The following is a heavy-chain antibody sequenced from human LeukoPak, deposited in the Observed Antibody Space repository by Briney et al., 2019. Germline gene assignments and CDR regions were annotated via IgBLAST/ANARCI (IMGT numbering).Heavy chain of an antibody. D-gene: IGHD2-2*01. CDR2: IIPILGIA. CDR1: GGTFSSYT. CDR3: ARGHCSSTSCYRDAFDI. J-gene: IGHJ3*02. Sequence: ASVKVSCKASGGTFSSYTISWVRQAPGQGLEWMGRIIPILGIANYAQKFQGRVTITADKSTSTAYMELSSLRSEDTAVYYCARGHCSSTSCYRDAFDIWGQGTIVTVSS. V-gene: IGHV1-69*02.